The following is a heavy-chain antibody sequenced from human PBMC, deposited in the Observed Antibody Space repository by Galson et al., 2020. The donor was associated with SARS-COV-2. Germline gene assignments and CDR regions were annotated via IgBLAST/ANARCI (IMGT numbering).Heavy chain of an antibody. Sequence: SKTLSPTCPVSGCPISSASYYWPWIRQTDGKGLEWIGRPYTPGSTNYNPSLKSRVTISVDTSKNQYALKLSSVTAADTAGYYCARDVRRGFYGGQYNWFDPWGQGTLVTVSS. CDR1: GCPISSASYY. V-gene: IGHV4-61*02. D-gene: IGHD4-17*01. CDR2: PYTPGST. CDR3: ARDVRRGFYGGQYNWFDP. J-gene: IGHJ5*02.